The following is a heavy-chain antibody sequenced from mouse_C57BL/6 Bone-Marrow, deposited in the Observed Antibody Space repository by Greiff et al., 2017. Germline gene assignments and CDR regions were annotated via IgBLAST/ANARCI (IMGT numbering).Heavy chain of an antibody. CDR2: IDPSDSYT. CDR3: ARDDYDLYYFDY. D-gene: IGHD2-4*01. CDR1: GYTFTSYW. V-gene: IGHV1-50*01. J-gene: IGHJ2*01. Sequence: QVQLQQPGAELVKPGASVKLSCKASGYTFTSYWMQWVKQRPGQGLEWIGEIDPSDSYTNYNQKFKGKATLTVDTSSSTAYMQLSSLTSEDSAVYYCARDDYDLYYFDYWGQGTTLTVSS.